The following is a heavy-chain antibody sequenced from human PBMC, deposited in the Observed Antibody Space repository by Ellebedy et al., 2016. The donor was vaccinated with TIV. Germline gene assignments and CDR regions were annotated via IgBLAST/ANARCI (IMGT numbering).Heavy chain of an antibody. Sequence: PGGSLRLSCKRSGYSFTNYWNAWVRQIPGKGLEWMGIIHPGDSDTRYSPSFQGQVTISVDTSISTPYLQWSSLKTADTAMYYCAASRLGVYDYYYWGQGTLVTVSS. CDR3: AASRLGVYDYYY. D-gene: IGHD5/OR15-5a*01. CDR2: IHPGDSDT. CDR1: GYSFTNYW. J-gene: IGHJ4*02. V-gene: IGHV5-51*01.